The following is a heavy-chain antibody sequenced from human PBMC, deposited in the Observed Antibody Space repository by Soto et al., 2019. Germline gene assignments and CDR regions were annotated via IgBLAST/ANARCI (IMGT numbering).Heavy chain of an antibody. D-gene: IGHD3-22*01. V-gene: IGHV1-69*06. Sequence: ASVKVSCKASGGTFSSYAISWVRQAPGQGLEWMGGIIPIFGTANYAQKFQGRVTITADKSTSTAYMELSSLRSEDTAVYYCASRSYDSSGYYAVPNPFDYWGQGTLVTVS. CDR2: IIPIFGTA. CDR1: GGTFSSYA. J-gene: IGHJ4*02. CDR3: ASRSYDSSGYYAVPNPFDY.